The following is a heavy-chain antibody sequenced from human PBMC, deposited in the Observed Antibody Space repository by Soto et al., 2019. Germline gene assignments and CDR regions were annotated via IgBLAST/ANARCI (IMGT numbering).Heavy chain of an antibody. J-gene: IGHJ4*02. CDR1: GYTFASYG. Sequence: ASVKVSCKASGYTFASYGISRVRQAPGQGLEWMGWISAYNGNTNYAQKLQGRVTMTTDTSTSTAYMELRSLRSDDTAVYYCARDYYDSSGYYAYFDYWGQGTLVTVSS. V-gene: IGHV1-18*01. CDR2: ISAYNGNT. CDR3: ARDYYDSSGYYAYFDY. D-gene: IGHD3-22*01.